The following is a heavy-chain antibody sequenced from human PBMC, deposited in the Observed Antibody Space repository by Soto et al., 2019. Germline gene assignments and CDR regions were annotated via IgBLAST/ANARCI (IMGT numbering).Heavy chain of an antibody. V-gene: IGHV1-2*02. CDR2: INPNSGGT. CDR1: GYTFTGYY. J-gene: IGHJ6*02. CDR3: ARLGGRIAARRHFVYYGMDV. D-gene: IGHD6-6*01. Sequence: QVQLVQSGAEVKKPGASVKVSCKASGYTFTGYYMHWVRRAPGQGLEWMGWINPNSGGTNYAQKFQGRVTMTRDTFISTAYMELSRLRSDDTAVYYCARLGGRIAARRHFVYYGMDVWGQGTTVTVSS.